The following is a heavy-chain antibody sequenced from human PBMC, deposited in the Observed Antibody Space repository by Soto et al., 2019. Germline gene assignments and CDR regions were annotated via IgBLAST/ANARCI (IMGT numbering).Heavy chain of an antibody. V-gene: IGHV4-59*01. D-gene: IGHD3-9*01. CDR1: GGYISSYY. CDR2: LYCSAGT. Sequence: SVTLSRTCTVSGGYISSYYCRWLRQSPGEELQPIGQLYCSAGTKYNPSLKSRVTISVDTSENHFSLQLSPVTAADSAAYYCAREWILTGRDYFGYWGQGSLVTVSS. J-gene: IGHJ4*02. CDR3: AREWILTGRDYFGY.